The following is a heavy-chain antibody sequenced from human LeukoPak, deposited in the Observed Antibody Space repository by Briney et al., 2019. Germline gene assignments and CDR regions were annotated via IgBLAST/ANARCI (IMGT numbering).Heavy chain of an antibody. CDR1: GYTFTGYY. CDR2: INPNSGGT. V-gene: IGHV1-2*02. J-gene: IGHJ4*02. Sequence: GASVKVSCKASGYTFTGYYMHWVRQAPGQGLEWMGWINPNSGGTSYAQKFQGRVTMTRDTSISTAYMELSRLRSDDTAVYYCARDKYYYDSSGYPDYWGQGTLVTVSS. D-gene: IGHD3-22*01. CDR3: ARDKYYYDSSGYPDY.